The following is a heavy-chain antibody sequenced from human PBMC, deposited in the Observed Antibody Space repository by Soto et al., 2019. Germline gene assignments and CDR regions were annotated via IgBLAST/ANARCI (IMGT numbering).Heavy chain of an antibody. CDR1: GYTFTSYG. V-gene: IGHV1-18*01. J-gene: IGHJ6*02. CDR2: ISAYNGNT. CDR3: ARQTCGFPKGSCLIPNQGRYGMDV. D-gene: IGHD2-15*01. Sequence: GASVKVSCKASGYTFTSYGISWVRQAPGQGLEWMGWISAYNGNTNYAQKLQGRVTMTTDTSTSTAYMELRSLRSDDTAVYYCARQTCGFPKGSCLIPNQGRYGMDVWGQGTKVTVSS.